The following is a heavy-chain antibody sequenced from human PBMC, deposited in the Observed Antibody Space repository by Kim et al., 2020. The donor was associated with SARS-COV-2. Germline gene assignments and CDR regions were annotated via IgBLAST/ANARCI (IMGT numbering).Heavy chain of an antibody. Sequence: GSLRLSCAASGFTFTNAWMSWVRQAPGKGLEWVGRIKSKTDGGTTDYAAPVKGRFTVSRDDSKNTLYLQMNSLKTEDTAVYYCTTDLHDYGDYDYWGQGTLVTVSS. CDR2: IKSKTDGGTT. V-gene: IGHV3-15*01. CDR1: GFTFTNAW. CDR3: TTDLHDYGDYDY. D-gene: IGHD4-17*01. J-gene: IGHJ4*02.